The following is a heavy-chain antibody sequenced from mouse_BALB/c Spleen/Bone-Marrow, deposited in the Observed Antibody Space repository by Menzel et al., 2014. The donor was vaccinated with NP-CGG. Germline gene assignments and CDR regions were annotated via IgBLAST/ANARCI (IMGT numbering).Heavy chain of an antibody. CDR2: INPDSNTI. D-gene: IGHD1-2*01. Sequence: EVKLLESGGGLVQPGGSLKLSCAASGFDFSRYWMSWVRQAPGKGLEWIGEINPDSNTINYTPSLKGKFIISRDNAKNTLYLQMSKVRSEDTALYYCARLGYYGSFAYWGQGTLVTVSA. CDR1: GFDFSRYW. CDR3: ARLGYYGSFAY. V-gene: IGHV4-1*02. J-gene: IGHJ3*01.